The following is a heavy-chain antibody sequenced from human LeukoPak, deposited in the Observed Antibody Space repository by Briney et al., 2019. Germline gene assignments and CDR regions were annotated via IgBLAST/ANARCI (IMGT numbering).Heavy chain of an antibody. Sequence: ASVKVSCKPSGYIFTSYYMHWVRQAPGQGLEWMGIINPSGGSTSYAQKFQGRVTMTRDTSTSTVYMELSSLRSEDTAVYYCARDPPSYSSTYYFDYWGQGTLVTVSS. V-gene: IGHV1-46*01. CDR3: ARDPPSYSSTYYFDY. CDR2: INPSGGST. D-gene: IGHD6-6*01. J-gene: IGHJ4*02. CDR1: GYIFTSYY.